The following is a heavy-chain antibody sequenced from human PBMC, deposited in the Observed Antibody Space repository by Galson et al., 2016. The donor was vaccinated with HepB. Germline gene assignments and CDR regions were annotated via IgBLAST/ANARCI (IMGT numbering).Heavy chain of an antibody. V-gene: IGHV1-2*06. CDR2: INPNSGGT. CDR1: GYGLPNYG. CDR3: ARQGGFDP. D-gene: IGHD3-16*01. J-gene: IGHJ5*02. Sequence: SVKVSCKASGYGLPNYGLSWVRQAPGQGPEWMGRINPNSGGTNYAQKFQGRVTMTRDTTIRTAYMELSSLRSDDTAVYYCARQGGFDPWGQGTLVTVSS.